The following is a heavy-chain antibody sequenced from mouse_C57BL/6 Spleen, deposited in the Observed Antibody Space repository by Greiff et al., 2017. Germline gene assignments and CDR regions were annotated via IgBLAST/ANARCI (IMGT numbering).Heavy chain of an antibody. D-gene: IGHD2-4*01. CDR2: IHPNSGST. CDR1: GYTFTSYW. V-gene: IGHV1-64*01. J-gene: IGHJ4*01. CDR3: ARWDYDHYYAMDY. Sequence: VQLQQPGAELVKPGASVKLSCKASGYTFTSYWMHWVKQRPGQGLEWIGMIHPNSGSTNYNEKFKSKATLTVDKSSSTAYMQLSSLTSEDSAVYYCARWDYDHYYAMDYWGQGTSVTVSS.